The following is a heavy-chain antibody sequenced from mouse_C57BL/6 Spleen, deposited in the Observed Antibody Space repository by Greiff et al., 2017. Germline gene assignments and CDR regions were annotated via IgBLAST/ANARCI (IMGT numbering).Heavy chain of an antibody. D-gene: IGHD3-2*02. CDR2: ISRGSSTI. Sequence: EVQRVESGGGLVKPGGSLKLSCAASGFTFSDYGMHWVRQAPEKGLEWVAYISRGSSTIYYADTVKGRFPTSRDKSKKPLFLQMTSLRSEETAMYYCARRETAQAFDYWGQGTTLTVSS. CDR1: GFTFSDYG. J-gene: IGHJ2*01. V-gene: IGHV5-17*01. CDR3: ARRETAQAFDY.